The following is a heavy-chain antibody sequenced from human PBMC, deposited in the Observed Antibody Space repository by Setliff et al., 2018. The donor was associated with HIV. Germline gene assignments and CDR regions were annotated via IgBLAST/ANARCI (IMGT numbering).Heavy chain of an antibody. Sequence: SETLSLTCAVYGGSFSGYYWSWIRQPPGKGLEWIGEINHSGSTNYNPSLKSRVTKSVDTSKNQFSLKLSSVTAADTAVYYCAGGYIQLWSSIYYYGMDVWGQGTTVTVSS. CDR3: AGGYIQLWSSIYYYGMDV. D-gene: IGHD5-18*01. CDR1: GGSFSGYY. J-gene: IGHJ6*02. CDR2: INHSGST. V-gene: IGHV4-34*01.